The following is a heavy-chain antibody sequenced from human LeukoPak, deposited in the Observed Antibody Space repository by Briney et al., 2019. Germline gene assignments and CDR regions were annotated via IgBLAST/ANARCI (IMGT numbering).Heavy chain of an antibody. CDR3: ARGLIAVAGTAVYYYYGMDV. D-gene: IGHD6-19*01. Sequence: PSETLSLTCAVYGGSFSGYYWSWIRQPPGKGLEWIGEINHIGSTNYNPSLKSRVTISVDTSKNQFSLKLSSVTAADTAVYYCARGLIAVAGTAVYYYYGMDVWGQGTTVTVSS. CDR2: INHIGST. J-gene: IGHJ6*02. V-gene: IGHV4-34*01. CDR1: GGSFSGYY.